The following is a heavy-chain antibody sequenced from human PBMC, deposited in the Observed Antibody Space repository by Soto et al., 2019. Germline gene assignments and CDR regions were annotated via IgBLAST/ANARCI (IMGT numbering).Heavy chain of an antibody. CDR3: ARVVGMTTVTTDAFDI. CDR1: GYTFTSYY. J-gene: IGHJ3*02. CDR2: INPSGGST. V-gene: IGHV1-46*03. Sequence: ASVKVSCKASGYTFTSYYMHWVRQAPGQGLEWMGIINPSGGSTSYAQKFQGRVTMTRDTSTSTVYMELSSLRSEDTAVYYCARVVGMTTVTTDAFDIWGQGTMVTVSS. D-gene: IGHD4-4*01.